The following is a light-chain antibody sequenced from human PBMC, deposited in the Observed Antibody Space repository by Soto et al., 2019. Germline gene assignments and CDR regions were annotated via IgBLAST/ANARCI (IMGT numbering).Light chain of an antibody. CDR3: ASWDDTLSGVV. V-gene: IGLV1-36*01. Sequence: QSVLTQPPSVSGAPGQRVTISCSGSSSNIGNNAVNWYQQLPGKAPRALIYYDDLLPSGVSKRFSGSKSGTSVSLAISGLPSDDEADYYCASWDDTLSGVVFGGGTKLTVL. CDR2: YDD. CDR1: SSNIGNNA. J-gene: IGLJ3*02.